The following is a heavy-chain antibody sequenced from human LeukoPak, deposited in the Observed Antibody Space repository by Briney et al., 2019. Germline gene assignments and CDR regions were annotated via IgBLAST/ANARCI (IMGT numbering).Heavy chain of an antibody. V-gene: IGHV3-23*01. CDR3: AKDTGADTSGYYIDY. CDR2: ISGSGGST. Sequence: GGSLRLSCAASGFTFSSYAMSWVRQAPGKGLEWVSAISGSGGSTYYADSVKGRFTISRDNSKNTLYLQMNSLRAEDTAVYYCAKDTGADTSGYYIDYWGRGTLVTVSS. D-gene: IGHD3-22*01. CDR1: GFTFSSYA. J-gene: IGHJ4*02.